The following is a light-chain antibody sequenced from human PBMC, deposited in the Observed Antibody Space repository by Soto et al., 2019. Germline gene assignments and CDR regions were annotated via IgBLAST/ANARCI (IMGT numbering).Light chain of an antibody. CDR2: AAP. CDR1: QGVSSW. CDR3: QQANSFPPT. Sequence: DIQMTQSPSSVSASVGDRVTITCRASQGVSSWLGWYQQKPGKAPKLLIHAAPSLQSGVPSRFSGSGSGTDFTLTISSLQPEDFATYCQQANSFPPTFGGGTKVEIK. J-gene: IGKJ4*01. V-gene: IGKV1-12*01.